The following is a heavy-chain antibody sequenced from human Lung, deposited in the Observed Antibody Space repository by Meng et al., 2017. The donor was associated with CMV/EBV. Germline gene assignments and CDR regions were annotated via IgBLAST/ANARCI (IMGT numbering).Heavy chain of an antibody. V-gene: IGHV3-21*01. CDR3: ARDGTGSRATRYVDYFDY. Sequence: GEXXKISCAASGFTFSSYSMNWVRQAPGEGLEWVSSSSSSSSYIYYADSVKGRFTISRDNAKNTLYLQMNSLRAEDTAVYYCARDGTGSRATRYVDYFDYWGQGXLVTVSS. D-gene: IGHD2-2*01. CDR2: SSSSSSYI. CDR1: GFTFSSYS. J-gene: IGHJ4*02.